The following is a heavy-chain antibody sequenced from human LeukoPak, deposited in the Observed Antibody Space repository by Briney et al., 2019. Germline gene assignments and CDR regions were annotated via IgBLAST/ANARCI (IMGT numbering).Heavy chain of an antibody. D-gene: IGHD1-26*01. J-gene: IGHJ4*02. Sequence: GGSLRLSCAAFGFTVSSNYMSWVRQAPGKGLEWVSVIYSGGSTYYADSVKGRFTISRDNSKNTLYLQMNSLRAEDTAVYYCARGIVGFQELDYWGQGTLVTVSS. V-gene: IGHV3-53*01. CDR1: GFTVSSNY. CDR2: IYSGGST. CDR3: ARGIVGFQELDY.